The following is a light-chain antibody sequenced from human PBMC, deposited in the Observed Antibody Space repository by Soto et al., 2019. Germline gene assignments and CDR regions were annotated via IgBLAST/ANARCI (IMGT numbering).Light chain of an antibody. CDR2: SND. J-gene: IGLJ2*01. CDR3: AAWDDTLRARV. CDR1: NSNIGRND. Sequence: QSVLAQPPSASGTPGPRVTLSCSGSNSNIGRNDVTWYQQVPGTAPQCLIYSNDQRPSGVPDRISGSRSGTSASLAISGLQSGDEAEYYCAAWDDTLRARVFGGGTKLTVL. V-gene: IGLV1-44*01.